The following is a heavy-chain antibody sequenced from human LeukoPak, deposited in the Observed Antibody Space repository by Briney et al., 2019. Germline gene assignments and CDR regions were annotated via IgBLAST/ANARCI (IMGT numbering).Heavy chain of an antibody. CDR2: INPNSGGT. V-gene: IGHV1-2*02. Sequence: GASVKVSCKASGYTFTGYYMHRVRQAPGQGLEWMGWINPNSGGTNYAQKFQGRVTMTRDTSISTAYMELSRLRSDDTAVYYCARVTMVRGDSWFDPWGQGTLVTVSS. D-gene: IGHD3-10*01. CDR1: GYTFTGYY. CDR3: ARVTMVRGDSWFDP. J-gene: IGHJ5*02.